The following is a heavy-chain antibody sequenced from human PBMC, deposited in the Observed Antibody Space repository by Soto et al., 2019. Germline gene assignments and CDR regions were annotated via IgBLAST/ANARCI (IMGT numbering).Heavy chain of an antibody. CDR2: IYYSGIT. Sequence: SETLSLTCSVSGAFIIRSSFYWGWIRQPPGKGLEWIGAIYYSGITYYNPSLKSRVTVSVDTSKNQFSLKLTSVTAADTAVYYCARSPVVPASIAAWGQGTLVTVSS. V-gene: IGHV4-39*01. J-gene: IGHJ5*02. D-gene: IGHD2-2*02. CDR1: GAFIIRSSFY. CDR3: ARSPVVPASIAA.